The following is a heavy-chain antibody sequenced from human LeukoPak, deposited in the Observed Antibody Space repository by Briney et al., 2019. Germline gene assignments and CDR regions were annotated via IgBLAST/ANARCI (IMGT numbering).Heavy chain of an antibody. D-gene: IGHD4-17*01. CDR2: INPNSGGT. V-gene: IGHV1-2*06. J-gene: IGHJ5*01. CDR1: GYTFTGYY. CDR3: AREMSGDFSNWFDT. Sequence: ASVKVSCKASGYTFTGYYMHWVRQAPGLGPEWMGRINPNSGGTNYAQKFQGRVNMTRDTSISTAYMELSSLRSDDTALYFCAREMSGDFSNWFDTWGQGTLVTVSS.